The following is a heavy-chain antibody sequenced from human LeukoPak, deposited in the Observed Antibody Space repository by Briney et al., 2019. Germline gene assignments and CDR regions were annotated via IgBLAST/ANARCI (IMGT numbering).Heavy chain of an antibody. J-gene: IGHJ4*02. Sequence: GGSLRLSCAASGFTFNNYAMNWVRQAPGKGLEWVSHISPSGDTTYYADSVKGRFTISRDSSKNTLSLQMNSLRAEDTAVYYCAKAKSYYSNYDYWGQGTLVTVSS. CDR1: GFTFNNYA. CDR2: ISPSGDTT. CDR3: AKAKSYYSNYDY. V-gene: IGHV3-23*01. D-gene: IGHD4-11*01.